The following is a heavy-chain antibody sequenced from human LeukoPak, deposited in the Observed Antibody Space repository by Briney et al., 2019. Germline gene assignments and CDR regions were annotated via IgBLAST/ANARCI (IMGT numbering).Heavy chain of an antibody. CDR1: GFTFSSYA. CDR3: ARGTGFGVVILYYYGMDV. D-gene: IGHD3-3*01. J-gene: IGHJ6*02. V-gene: IGHV3-23*01. CDR2: ISGSGGGT. Sequence: PGGSLRLSCAASGFTFSSYAMTWVRQAPGKGLEWVSDISGSGGGTYYADSVKGRFTISRDNSKNTLYLQMNSLRAEDTAVYYCARGTGFGVVILYYYGMDVWGQGTTVTVSS.